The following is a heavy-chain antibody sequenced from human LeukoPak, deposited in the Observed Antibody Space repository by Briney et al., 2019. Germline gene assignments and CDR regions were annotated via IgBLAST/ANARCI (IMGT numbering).Heavy chain of an antibody. CDR2: IWYDGSNK. Sequence: TGGSLRLSCAASGFTFSSYGMHWVRQAPGKGLEWVAVIWYDGSNKYYADSVKGRFTISRDNSKNTLYLQMNSLRAEDTAVYYCARPTGYSNEAWFDPWGQGTLVTVSS. V-gene: IGHV3-33*01. D-gene: IGHD4-11*01. CDR3: ARPTGYSNEAWFDP. CDR1: GFTFSSYG. J-gene: IGHJ5*02.